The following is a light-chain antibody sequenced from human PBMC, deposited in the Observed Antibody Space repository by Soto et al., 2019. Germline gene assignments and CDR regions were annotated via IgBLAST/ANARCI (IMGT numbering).Light chain of an antibody. V-gene: IGKV1-39*01. Sequence: DIQMTQSPSSLSASIGDGVTITCRASQSINTYLNWYQQKPGKAPKLLISDASNLQSGVPSRFSGSGSVTDFTLTISSLQPEDFATYYCQQSFSTLLITFGQGTRLDIK. J-gene: IGKJ5*01. CDR3: QQSFSTLLIT. CDR2: DAS. CDR1: QSINTY.